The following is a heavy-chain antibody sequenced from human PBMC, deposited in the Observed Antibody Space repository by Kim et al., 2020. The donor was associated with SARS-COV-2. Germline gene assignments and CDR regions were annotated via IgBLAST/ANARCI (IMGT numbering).Heavy chain of an antibody. J-gene: IGHJ6*04. D-gene: IGHD2-8*01. CDR1: GGTFSSYA. Sequence: SVKVSCKASGGTFSSYAISWVRQAPGQGLEWMGGIIPIFGTANYAQKFQGRVTITADESTSTAYMELSSLRSEDTAVYYCARPSYGSPMDYYYYGMDVWGEGTTVTVSS. CDR3: ARPSYGSPMDYYYYGMDV. V-gene: IGHV1-69*13. CDR2: IIPIFGTA.